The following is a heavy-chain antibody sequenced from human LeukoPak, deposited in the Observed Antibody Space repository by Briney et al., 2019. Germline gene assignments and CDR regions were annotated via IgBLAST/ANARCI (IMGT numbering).Heavy chain of an antibody. V-gene: IGHV3-23*01. CDR2: ISGSGGST. D-gene: IGHD2-15*01. CDR3: AKAGDCSGGSCYPPPYYYYYYGMDV. Sequence: GGSLRLSCAASGFTFSSYAMSWVRQAPGKGLEWVSAISGSGGSTYYADSVKGRFTISRDNSKNTLYLQMNSLRAEDTAVYYCAKAGDCSGGSCYPPPYYYYYYGMDVWGKGPRSPTPQ. J-gene: IGHJ6*01. CDR1: GFTFSSYA.